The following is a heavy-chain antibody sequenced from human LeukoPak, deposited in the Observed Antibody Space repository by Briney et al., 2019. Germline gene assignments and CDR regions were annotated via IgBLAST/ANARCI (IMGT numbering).Heavy chain of an antibody. CDR1: GYTFTGYY. CDR3: ARGIAAALEDWFDP. Sequence: ASVKVSCKASGYTFTGYYMHWVRQAPGQGLEWMGRINPNGGGTNYAQKFQGRVIMTRDTSISTAYMELSRLRSDDTAVYYCARGIAAALEDWFDPWGQGTLVTVSS. CDR2: INPNGGGT. J-gene: IGHJ5*02. D-gene: IGHD6-13*01. V-gene: IGHV1-2*06.